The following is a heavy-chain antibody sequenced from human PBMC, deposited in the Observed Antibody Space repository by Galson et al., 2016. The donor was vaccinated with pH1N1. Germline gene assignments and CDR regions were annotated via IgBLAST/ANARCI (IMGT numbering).Heavy chain of an antibody. V-gene: IGHV4-39*02. CDR3: AIRRGVDPIDS. J-gene: IGHJ4*02. CDR2: IYYRGTV. Sequence: LSTTCSLSGDSISSNSYSWAWIRQPPGKGLEWIGNIYYRGTVYYNSSLKTRVSISIDASNNLFSLNLPSVTAADTALYICAIRRGVDPIDSWGQGTRVTVS. D-gene: IGHD2-2*02. CDR1: GDSISSNSYS.